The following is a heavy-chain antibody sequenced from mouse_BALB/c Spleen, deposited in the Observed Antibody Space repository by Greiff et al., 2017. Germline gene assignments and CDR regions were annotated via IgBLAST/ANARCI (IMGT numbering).Heavy chain of an antibody. D-gene: IGHD1-1*01. Sequence: QVQLQQSGAELVKPGASVKLSCKASGYTFTSYYMYWVKQRPGQGLEWIGEINPSNGGTNFNEKLKSKATLTVYKYSSTAYIQLSSQTSEDSAVYYCTRGGSSYEDAMDYWGQGTSVTVSS. CDR1: GYTFTSYY. CDR2: INPSNGGT. CDR3: TRGGSSYEDAMDY. J-gene: IGHJ4*01. V-gene: IGHV1S81*02.